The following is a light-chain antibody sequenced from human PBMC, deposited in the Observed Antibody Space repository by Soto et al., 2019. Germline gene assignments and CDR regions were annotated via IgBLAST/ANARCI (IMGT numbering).Light chain of an antibody. CDR1: QRISSSY. V-gene: IGKV3-20*01. J-gene: IGKJ4*01. Sequence: EIVLTQSPGTLSLSPGERATLSCRASQRISSSYLAWYQQKPGQAPRLLIYGASSRATGIPDRFSGSGSGSDFTLTISRLEPEDFAVYYCQQYGSSPLTCGGGTKVEIK. CDR2: GAS. CDR3: QQYGSSPLT.